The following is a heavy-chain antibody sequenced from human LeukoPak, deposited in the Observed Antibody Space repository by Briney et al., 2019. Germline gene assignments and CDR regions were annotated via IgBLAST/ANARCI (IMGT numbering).Heavy chain of an antibody. Sequence: GGSLRLSCAASGSTFSSYGMSWVRQAPGKGLEWVSAISGSGGSTYYADSVKGRFTISRDNAKNTLYLQMNSLRAEDTAVYYCARALAVAGIDYWGQGTLVTVSS. V-gene: IGHV3-23*01. CDR3: ARALAVAGIDY. CDR1: GSTFSSYG. CDR2: ISGSGGST. J-gene: IGHJ4*02. D-gene: IGHD6-19*01.